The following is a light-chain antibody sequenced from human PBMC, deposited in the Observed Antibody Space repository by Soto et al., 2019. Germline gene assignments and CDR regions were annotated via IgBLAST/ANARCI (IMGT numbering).Light chain of an antibody. CDR3: QQSYSTPHI. CDR2: AAA. V-gene: IGKV1-39*01. CDR1: QSISSY. Sequence: DIQMTQSPSSLYASVGDRVTITCRASQSISSYLNWYQQKPGKAPKILIYAAASLQSGVPSRFSGCGSGTDFTLNIRSLQPEDLATCYCQQSYSTPHIFCGATKVEIK. J-gene: IGKJ4*01.